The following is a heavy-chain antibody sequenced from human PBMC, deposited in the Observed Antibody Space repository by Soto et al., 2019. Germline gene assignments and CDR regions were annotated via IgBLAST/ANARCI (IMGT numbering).Heavy chain of an antibody. J-gene: IGHJ4*02. V-gene: IGHV3-30-3*01. D-gene: IGHD6-19*01. CDR3: TRAEAVAGPYYFDY. CDR2: ISYDGSDE. CDR1: GFTFSTYA. Sequence: GGSLRLSCAASGFTFSTYAMHWVRQAPGKGLEWLAVISYDGSDEYFADSVKGRFTISRDNSKNTLYLQMNSLGAEDTAVYYCTRAEAVAGPYYFDYWGQGTLVTVSS.